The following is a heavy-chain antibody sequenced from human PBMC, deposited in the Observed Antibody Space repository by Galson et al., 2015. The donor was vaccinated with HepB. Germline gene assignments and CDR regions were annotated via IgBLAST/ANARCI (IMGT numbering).Heavy chain of an antibody. CDR1: GYTFTTYW. CDR2: IYPGDSDT. J-gene: IGHJ4*02. V-gene: IGHV5-51*01. CDR3: AKGKINTNFDY. Sequence: SGAEVKKPGESLKISCKGSGYTFTTYWIAWVRQMPGKGLEWMGIIYPGDSDTRYSPSFQGQVTISADKSINTADLQWSSLKASDTAMYYCAKGKINTNFDYWGQGSLVTVSS. D-gene: IGHD1-1*01.